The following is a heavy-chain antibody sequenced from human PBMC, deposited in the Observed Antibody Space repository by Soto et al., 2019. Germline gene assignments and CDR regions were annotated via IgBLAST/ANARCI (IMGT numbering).Heavy chain of an antibody. CDR2: INAGNGDT. CDR3: AREGSYSSSSFYYYYGMDV. Sequence: ASVKVSCKASGYTFTSYAMHWVRQAPGQRLEWMGWINAGNGDTKYSQKFQGRVTITRDTSASTAYMGLSSLRSEDTAVYYCAREGSYSSSSFYYYYGMDVWGQGTTVTVSS. V-gene: IGHV1-3*01. D-gene: IGHD6-13*01. CDR1: GYTFTSYA. J-gene: IGHJ6*02.